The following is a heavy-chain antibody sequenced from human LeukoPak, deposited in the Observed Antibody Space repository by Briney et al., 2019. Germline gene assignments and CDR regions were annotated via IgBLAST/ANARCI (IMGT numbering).Heavy chain of an antibody. CDR2: IGTSGDT. Sequence: GGSLRLSCAASGFTFSSYDMHWVRQATGKGLEWVSVIGTSGDTYYAGSVKGRFTISRENAKNSLYLQMNSLTAGDTAVYFCSRVGSTGWPNYFDPWGQGTLVTVSS. D-gene: IGHD6-19*01. J-gene: IGHJ4*02. CDR1: GFTFSSYD. V-gene: IGHV3-13*04. CDR3: SRVGSTGWPNYFDP.